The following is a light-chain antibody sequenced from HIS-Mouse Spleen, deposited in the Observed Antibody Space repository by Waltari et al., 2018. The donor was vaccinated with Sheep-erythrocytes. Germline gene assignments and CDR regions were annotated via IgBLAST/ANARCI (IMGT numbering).Light chain of an antibody. V-gene: IGKV1-8*01. J-gene: IGKJ2*01. CDR3: QQYYSYYT. CDR1: QGISSY. CDR2: AAS. Sequence: AIRMTQSPSSLSASTGDRVTITCRASQGISSYLAWYQQKPGKAPKLLIYAASTLQSGVPSRVSGSGSGTDFTLTISCLQSEDFATYYCQQYYSYYTFGQGTKLEIK.